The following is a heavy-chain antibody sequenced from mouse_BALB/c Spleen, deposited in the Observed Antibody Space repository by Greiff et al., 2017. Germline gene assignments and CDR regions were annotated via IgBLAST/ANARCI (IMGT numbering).Heavy chain of an antibody. Sequence: QVQLQQPGAELVRPGASVKLSCKASGYTFTSYWINWVKQRPGQGLEWIGNIYPSDSYTNYNQKFKDKATLTVDKSSSTAYMQLSSPTSEDSAVYYCTRSGYYYGTPWFAYWGQGTLVTVSA. V-gene: IGHV1-69*02. CDR2: IYPSDSYT. CDR1: GYTFTSYW. J-gene: IGHJ3*01. D-gene: IGHD1-1*01. CDR3: TRSGYYYGTPWFAY.